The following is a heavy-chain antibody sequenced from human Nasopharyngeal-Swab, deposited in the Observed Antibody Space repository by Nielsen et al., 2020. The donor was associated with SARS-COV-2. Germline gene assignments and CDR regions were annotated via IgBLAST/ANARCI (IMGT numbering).Heavy chain of an antibody. CDR1: GFSFSEYY. V-gene: IGHV3-11*04. D-gene: IGHD5-24*01. CDR3: ARGVETIHH. Sequence: LSLTCAASGFSFSEYYMSWIRQAPGKGLEWISDISGSGSITHYADSMKGRFTISRDNAKKSLYLQMNSLRAEDTAVYYCARGVETIHHWGQGSLVTVSS. J-gene: IGHJ1*01. CDR2: ISGSGSIT.